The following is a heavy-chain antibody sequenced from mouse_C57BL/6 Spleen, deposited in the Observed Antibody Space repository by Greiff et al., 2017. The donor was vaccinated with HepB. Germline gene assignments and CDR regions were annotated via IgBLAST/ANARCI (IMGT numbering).Heavy chain of an antibody. D-gene: IGHD4-1*01. CDR1: GYTFTSYW. CDR3: ARVLGNWYFDV. V-gene: IGHV1-64*01. J-gene: IGHJ1*03. CDR2: IHPNSGST. Sequence: QVQLQQPGAELVKPGASVKLSCKASGYTFTSYWMHWVKQRPGQGLEWIGMIHPNSGSTNYNEKFKSKATLTVDKSSSTAYMQLSSLTSEDSAVYYCARVLGNWYFDVWGTGTTVTVSS.